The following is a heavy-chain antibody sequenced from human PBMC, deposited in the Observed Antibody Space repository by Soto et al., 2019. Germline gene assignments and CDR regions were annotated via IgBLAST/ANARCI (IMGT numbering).Heavy chain of an antibody. CDR3: PKGTAVGYQGFES. J-gene: IGHJ5*01. CDR2: ISHDGSDI. D-gene: IGHD6-19*01. CDR1: GFTFSAYG. Sequence: QVELVESGGGVVQPGRSLRLSCEASGFTFSAYGMHWVRQAPGMVLAWVAPISHDGSDIYYAASGKGRFTISRDNSKKALYLQTHSLRSQDTDILYCPKGTAVGYQGFESWGQGTLVTVSS. V-gene: IGHV3-30*18.